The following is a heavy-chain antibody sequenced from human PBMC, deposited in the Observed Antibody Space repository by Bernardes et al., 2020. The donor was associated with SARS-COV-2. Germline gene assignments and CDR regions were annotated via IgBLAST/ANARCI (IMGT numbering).Heavy chain of an antibody. CDR3: VGDLNLYLGYSARGAFDI. D-gene: IGHD3-16*01. Sequence: SETLSLTCGVFGGSFNDYYWTWVRQSPDKGLEWIGEIDYSGNTNYNPSLKSRVTISVDTSKNQFSLKVDSVTAADTAVYYCVGDLNLYLGYSARGAFDIWGQGTMVTVSS. CDR1: GGSFNDYY. V-gene: IGHV4-34*01. J-gene: IGHJ3*02. CDR2: IDYSGNT.